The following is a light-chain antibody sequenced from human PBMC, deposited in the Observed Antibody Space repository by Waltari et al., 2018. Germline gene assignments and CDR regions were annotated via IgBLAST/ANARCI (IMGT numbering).Light chain of an antibody. CDR3: SLYTGSGIWV. CDR1: SGSVSSTSS. CDR2: KAT. J-gene: IGLJ3*02. V-gene: IGLV8-61*01. Sequence: QTVVTQEPSLSVSTGGTVTLTCALSSGSVSSTSSATWYQQTPGQAPRTLVYKATSRSSGVPDRFSGSILGNKAALTITGAQADDESDYYCSLYTGSGIWVFGGGTKLTVL.